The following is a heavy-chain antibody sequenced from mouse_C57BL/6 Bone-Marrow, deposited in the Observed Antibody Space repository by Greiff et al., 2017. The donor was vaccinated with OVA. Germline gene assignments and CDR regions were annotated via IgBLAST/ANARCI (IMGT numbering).Heavy chain of an antibody. CDR3: ARSGGLPYFDY. Sequence: VQRVESGAELARPGASVKMSCKASGYTFTSYTMHWVKQRPGQGLEWIGYINPSSGYTKYNQKFKDKATLTADKSSSTAYMQLSSLTSEDSAVYYCARSGGLPYFDYWGQGTTLTVSS. CDR1: GYTFTSYT. CDR2: INPSSGYT. D-gene: IGHD2-2*01. J-gene: IGHJ2*01. V-gene: IGHV1-4*01.